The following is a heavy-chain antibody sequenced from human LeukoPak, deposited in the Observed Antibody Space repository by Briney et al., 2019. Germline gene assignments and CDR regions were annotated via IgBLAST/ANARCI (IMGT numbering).Heavy chain of an antibody. V-gene: IGHV3-20*04. CDR1: GFSFSSYA. CDR2: INWNSVSA. CDR3: AKGARSSSGYTTD. J-gene: IGHJ4*02. D-gene: IGHD3-22*01. Sequence: GGSLRLSCATSGFSFSSYAMSWVRQAPGKGLEWVAGINWNSVSAVYADSLKGRLTISRDNAKNSLFLQMNSLKTEDTAFYYCAKGARSSSGYTTDWGQGILVTVSS.